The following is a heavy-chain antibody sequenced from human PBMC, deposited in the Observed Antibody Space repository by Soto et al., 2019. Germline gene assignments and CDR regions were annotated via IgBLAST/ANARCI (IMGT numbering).Heavy chain of an antibody. J-gene: IGHJ6*02. Sequence: GGSLRLSCAASGFTFSSYGMHWVRQAPGKGLEWVAVISYDGSNKYYADSVKGRFTISRDNSKDTLYLQMNSLRAEDTAVYYCAKDRSGVTTRRYYYYGMDVWGQGTKVTAP. CDR2: ISYDGSNK. D-gene: IGHD4-17*01. CDR3: AKDRSGVTTRRYYYYGMDV. V-gene: IGHV3-30*18. CDR1: GFTFSSYG.